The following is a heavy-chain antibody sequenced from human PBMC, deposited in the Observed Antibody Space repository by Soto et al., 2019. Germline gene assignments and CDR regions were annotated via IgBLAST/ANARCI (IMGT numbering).Heavy chain of an antibody. CDR2: ICGSGGSS. Sequence: GGSLRLSCAASGFTFSSYAMHWVRQAPGKGLEWVAAICGSGGSSYYADSVKGRFTISRDNSKNTLYLQMNGLRAEDTAVYYCAQRGTTTWNFDYWGLGTLVTVSS. V-gene: IGHV3-23*01. D-gene: IGHD2-2*01. CDR3: AQRGTTTWNFDY. J-gene: IGHJ4*02. CDR1: GFTFSSYA.